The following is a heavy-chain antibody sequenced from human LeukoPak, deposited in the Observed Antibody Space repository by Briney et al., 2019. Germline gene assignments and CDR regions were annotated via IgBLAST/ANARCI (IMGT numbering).Heavy chain of an antibody. CDR2: INPRDGGT. J-gene: IGHJ4*02. Sequence: GGSLRLSCAASGFIFSNYAIAWVRQAPGKGLEWVSGINPRDGGTVYADSVRGRFTISRDNPKYTLYLQMNSLRVEDTALYYCVKYIAVPGEQLLGDYWGQGTLVTVSS. V-gene: IGHV3-23*01. CDR3: VKYIAVPGEQLLGDY. CDR1: GFIFSNYA. D-gene: IGHD6-19*01.